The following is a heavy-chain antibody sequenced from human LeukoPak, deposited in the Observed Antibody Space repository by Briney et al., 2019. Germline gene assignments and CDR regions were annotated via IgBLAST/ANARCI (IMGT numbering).Heavy chain of an antibody. CDR1: GGSISTYY. J-gene: IGHJ3*02. Sequence: SETLSLTCTVSGGSISTYYWNWIRQSPGKGLEWIGYIYYSETATYNPSLKSRLTISVDTSKSQFSLELNSVTAADTAVYYCARAGLRDAFDIWGRGTMVTVSS. CDR2: IYYSETA. CDR3: ARAGLRDAFDI. D-gene: IGHD2-15*01. V-gene: IGHV4-59*08.